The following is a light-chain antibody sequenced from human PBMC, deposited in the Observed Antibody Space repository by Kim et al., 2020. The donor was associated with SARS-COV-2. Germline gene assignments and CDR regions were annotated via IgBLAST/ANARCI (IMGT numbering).Light chain of an antibody. CDR3: QQYGSSAGT. CDR2: GAS. J-gene: IGKJ2*01. CDR1: QSVSSSY. V-gene: IGKV3-20*01. Sequence: EIVLTQSPGTLSLSPGERATLSCRASQSVSSSYLTWHQQKPGQAPRLLIYGASSRATGIPDRFSGSGSGTDFTLTISRLKPEDFAVYYCQQYGSSAGTLGRGTKLEIK.